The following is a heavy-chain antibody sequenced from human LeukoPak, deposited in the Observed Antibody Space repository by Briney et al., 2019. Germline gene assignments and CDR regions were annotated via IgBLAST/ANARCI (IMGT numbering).Heavy chain of an antibody. V-gene: IGHV6-1*01. J-gene: IGHJ6*03. Sequence: PSQTLSLTCAVSGDSFCSDSAAWNCNPQAPWRDLDWLGSRYYSSRWYSDYALSVKSITTIHPDNSKKQLSQQLSAVTAADMCGYFCVRGARLHNHYYMDVWGKGTTVTVSS. CDR3: VRGARLHNHYYMDV. D-gene: IGHD1-1*01. CDR1: GDSFCSDSAA. CDR2: RYYSSRWYS.